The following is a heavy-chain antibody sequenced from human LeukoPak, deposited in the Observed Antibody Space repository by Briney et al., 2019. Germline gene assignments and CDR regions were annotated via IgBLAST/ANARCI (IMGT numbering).Heavy chain of an antibody. CDR1: EFTFSSYI. J-gene: IGHJ6*04. CDR3: AKSHMVRGVTDYGMDV. D-gene: IGHD3-10*01. V-gene: IGHV3-30-3*02. CDR2: IASDASHT. Sequence: GRSLRLSCAASEFTFSSYIMHWVRQAPGKGLEWVAAIASDASHTFYVESVKGRFTISRDNSKNTLYLQMNSLRAEDTAVYYCAKSHMVRGVTDYGMDVWGKGTTVTVSS.